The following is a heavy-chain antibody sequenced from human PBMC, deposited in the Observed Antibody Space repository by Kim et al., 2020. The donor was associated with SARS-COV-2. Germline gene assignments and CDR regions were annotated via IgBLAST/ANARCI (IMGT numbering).Heavy chain of an antibody. CDR3: AREVSSYRLNWFDP. CDR2: IYYSGST. V-gene: IGHV4-31*03. J-gene: IGHJ5*02. CDR1: GGSISSGGYY. Sequence: SETLSLTCTVSGGSISSGGYYWSWIRQHPGKGLEWIGYIYYSGSTYYNPSLKSRVTISVDTSKNQFSLKLSSVTAADTAVYYCAREVSSYRLNWFDPWGQGTLVTVSS. D-gene: IGHD3-16*02.